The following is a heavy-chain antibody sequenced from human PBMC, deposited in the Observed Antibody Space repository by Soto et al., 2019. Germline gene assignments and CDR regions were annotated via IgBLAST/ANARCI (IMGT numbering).Heavy chain of an antibody. CDR3: ARTSYSSSSMDV. CDR1: GFTFSSYE. J-gene: IGHJ6*02. D-gene: IGHD6-6*01. V-gene: IGHV3-48*03. Sequence: EVQLVESGGGLVQPGGSLRLSCAASGFTFSSYEMNWVRQAPGKGLEWVSYISSSGSTIYYADSVKGRFTISRDNAKNSLYLQMNSLRAEDTAVYYCARTSYSSSSMDVWGQGTTVTVSS. CDR2: ISSSGSTI.